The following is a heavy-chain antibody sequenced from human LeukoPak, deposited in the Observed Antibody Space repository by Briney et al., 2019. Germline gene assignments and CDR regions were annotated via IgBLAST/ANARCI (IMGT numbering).Heavy chain of an antibody. Sequence: SETLSLTCAVYGGSFSGYYWSWIRQPPGKGLEWIGEINHSGSTNYNPSLKSRVTISVDTSKNQFSLKLSSVTAADTAVYYCARQYIVYYSGPNAFDIWGQGTMVTVSS. CDR1: GGSFSGYY. D-gene: IGHD5/OR15-5a*01. CDR2: INHSGST. J-gene: IGHJ3*02. V-gene: IGHV4-34*01. CDR3: ARQYIVYYSGPNAFDI.